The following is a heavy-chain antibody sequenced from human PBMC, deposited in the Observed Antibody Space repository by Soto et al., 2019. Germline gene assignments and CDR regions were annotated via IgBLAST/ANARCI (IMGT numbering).Heavy chain of an antibody. D-gene: IGHD5-12*01. CDR2: IIPIFGTA. J-gene: IGHJ4*02. CDR1: GGTFSSYA. V-gene: IGHV1-69*01. CDR3: ARESGYSGYGSPDY. Sequence: QVQLVQSGAEVKKPGSSVKVSCKASGGTFSSYAISWVRQAPGQGLEWMGGIIPIFGTANYAQKLQGRVTITADESTSTAYMELRSLRSEATSVYSCARESGYSGYGSPDYWGQGTLVTVSS.